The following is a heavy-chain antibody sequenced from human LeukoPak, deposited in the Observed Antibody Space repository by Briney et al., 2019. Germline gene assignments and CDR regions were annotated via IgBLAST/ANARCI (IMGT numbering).Heavy chain of an antibody. J-gene: IGHJ4*02. D-gene: IGHD5-18*01. Sequence: ASVKLSCTASGYTFTSYGISWVRQAPGQGLEWMGWISAYNGNTNYAQKLQGRVTMTTDTSTSTAYMELRSLRSDDTAVYYCARDGSVGGIQLWATFDYWGQGTLVTVSS. CDR2: ISAYNGNT. CDR1: GYTFTSYG. CDR3: ARDGSVGGIQLWATFDY. V-gene: IGHV1-18*01.